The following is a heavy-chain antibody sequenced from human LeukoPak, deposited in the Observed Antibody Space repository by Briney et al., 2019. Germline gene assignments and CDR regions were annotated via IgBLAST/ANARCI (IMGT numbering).Heavy chain of an antibody. D-gene: IGHD3-10*01. CDR1: GYSISSSYY. J-gene: IGHJ4*02. Sequence: SETLSLTCTVSGYSISSSYYWGWIRQPPGKGLEWIGSIYYSGSTYYNPSLKSRVTISVDTSKNQFSLKLSSVTAADTAVYYCARLMVRGVIITSWGQGTLVTVSS. CDR2: IYYSGST. CDR3: ARLMVRGVIITS. V-gene: IGHV4-39*01.